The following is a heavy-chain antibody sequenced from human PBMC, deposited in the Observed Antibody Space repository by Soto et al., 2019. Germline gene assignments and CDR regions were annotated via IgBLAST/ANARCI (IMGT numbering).Heavy chain of an antibody. CDR3: AKDSAGIAVAGAEHHFDY. V-gene: IGHV3-23*01. CDR1: GFTFSSYA. J-gene: IGHJ4*02. CDR2: ISGSGGST. Sequence: GGSLRLSCAASGFTFSSYAMSWVRQAPGKGLEWVSAISGSGGSTYYADSVKGRFTISRDNSKNTLYLQMNSLRAEDTAVYYCAKDSAGIAVAGAEHHFDYWGQGTLVTVS. D-gene: IGHD6-19*01.